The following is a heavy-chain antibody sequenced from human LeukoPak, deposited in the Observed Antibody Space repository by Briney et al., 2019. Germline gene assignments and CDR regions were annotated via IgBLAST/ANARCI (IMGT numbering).Heavy chain of an antibody. Sequence: GGSLRLSCAASGFTFDGYAMHWVRQAPGKGLEWVSGISWNSGSIGYADSVRGRFTISRDNAKNSLYLQMDSLRAEDTALYYCAKDGGPWPGDYYYGMDVWGQGTTVTVSS. V-gene: IGHV3-9*01. J-gene: IGHJ6*02. CDR1: GFTFDGYA. CDR2: ISWNSGSI. D-gene: IGHD1-14*01. CDR3: AKDGGPWPGDYYYGMDV.